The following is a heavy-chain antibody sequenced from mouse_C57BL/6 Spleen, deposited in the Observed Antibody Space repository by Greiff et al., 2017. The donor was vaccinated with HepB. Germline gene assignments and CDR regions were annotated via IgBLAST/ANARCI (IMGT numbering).Heavy chain of an antibody. J-gene: IGHJ3*01. Sequence: QVQLQQPGAELVKPGASVKMSCKASGYTFTSYWITWVKQRPGQGLEWIGDIYPDIGSTNYNEKFKSKATLTVDKSASTAYMQVSSLTSDESAVYYCARSRYYGSSYEFAYWGQGTLFTVSS. D-gene: IGHD1-1*01. CDR1: GYTFTSYW. CDR3: ARSRYYGSSYEFAY. V-gene: IGHV1-55*01. CDR2: IYPDIGST.